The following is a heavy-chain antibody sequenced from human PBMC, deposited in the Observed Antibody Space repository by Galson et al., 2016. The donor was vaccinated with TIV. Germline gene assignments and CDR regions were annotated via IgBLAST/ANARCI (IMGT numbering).Heavy chain of an antibody. CDR3: ARDQGRIFGLVIPHYIDY. Sequence: LSLTCSVSGDSIGTSRNYWGWIRQPPGKGLEWIGTIFHSGSTYYNPSLKSRVTISVDTSKNQFSLKLISATAADTAVYYCARDQGRIFGLVIPHYIDYWGQGTLVSVSS. V-gene: IGHV4-39*07. J-gene: IGHJ4*02. CDR2: IFHSGST. D-gene: IGHD3/OR15-3a*01. CDR1: GDSIGTSRNY.